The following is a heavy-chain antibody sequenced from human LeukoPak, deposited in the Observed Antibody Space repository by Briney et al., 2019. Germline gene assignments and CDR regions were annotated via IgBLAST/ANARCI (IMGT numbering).Heavy chain of an antibody. CDR1: GFTFSSYW. D-gene: IGHD3-10*01. J-gene: IGHJ6*02. CDR2: IWYDGSNK. CDR3: ARKSAYYGSGSSIGYYYYYYGMDV. Sequence: TGGSLRLSCAASGFTFSSYWMHWVRQAPGKGLEWVAVIWYDGSNKYYADSVKGRFTISRDNSKNTLYLQMNSLRAEDTAVYYCARKSAYYGSGSSIGYYYYYYGMDVWGQGTTVTVSS. V-gene: IGHV3-33*08.